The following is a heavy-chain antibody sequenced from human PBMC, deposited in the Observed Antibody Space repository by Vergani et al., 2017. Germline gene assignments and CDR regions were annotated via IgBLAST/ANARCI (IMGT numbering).Heavy chain of an antibody. D-gene: IGHD3-3*01. CDR3: ARGGLYYDFWSGSGWFDP. CDR2: ISAYNGNT. V-gene: IGHV1-18*04. J-gene: IGHJ5*02. Sequence: QVQLVQSGAEVKKPGASVKVSCKASGYTFTSYGISWVRQAPGQGLEWMGWISAYNGNTNYAQKLQGRVTRTTDTSTSTAYMELRSLRSDDAAVYYCARGGLYYDFWSGSGWFDPWGQGTLVTVSS. CDR1: GYTFTSYG.